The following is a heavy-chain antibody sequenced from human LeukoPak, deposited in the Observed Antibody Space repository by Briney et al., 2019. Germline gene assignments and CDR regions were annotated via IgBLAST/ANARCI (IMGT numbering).Heavy chain of an antibody. V-gene: IGHV5-51*01. J-gene: IGHJ4*02. D-gene: IGHD2-2*01. CDR3: AIRGSRFCSSTTCYFSS. CDR1: GYTFTNYW. Sequence: GESLKISCKASGYTFTNYWIGWVRQMPGKGLEWMGIIFPGDSDVTYSPSFQGQVSISVDKSINIAYLQWSSLKASDTGNYYCAIRGSRFCSSTTCYFSSWGQGTLVIVSS. CDR2: IFPGDSDV.